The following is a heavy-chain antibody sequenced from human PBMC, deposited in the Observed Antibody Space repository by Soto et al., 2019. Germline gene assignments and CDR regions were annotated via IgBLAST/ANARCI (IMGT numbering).Heavy chain of an antibody. V-gene: IGHV1-69*01. CDR3: AGGRIVVAGSRVYYGMDV. Sequence: QVHLLLQSGAEVKKPGSSVKVSCRASGGTPSNSAISWVRQAPGQGLEWMGGIIPVFGLVKYAQNFQGRVTITADESTNTAYMELSSLRPEDTAVYYCAGGRIVVAGSRVYYGMDVWGQGTTVTVSS. D-gene: IGHD6-19*01. J-gene: IGHJ6*02. CDR1: GGTPSNSA. CDR2: IIPVFGLV.